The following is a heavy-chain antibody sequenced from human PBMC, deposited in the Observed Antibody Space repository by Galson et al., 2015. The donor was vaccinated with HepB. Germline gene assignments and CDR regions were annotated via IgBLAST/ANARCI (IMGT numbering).Heavy chain of an antibody. CDR1: RFTFSSFA. D-gene: IGHD3-22*01. Sequence: SLRLSCAASRFTFSSFAMHWVRQAPGKGLEWVAVISYDGSNKYYADSVKGRFTISRDDSNNSLYLQMNSLRAEDTAVYYCARGSPYYDSSGYHKYWGQGTLVTVSS. CDR2: ISYDGSNK. J-gene: IGHJ4*02. CDR3: ARGSPYYDSSGYHKY. V-gene: IGHV3-30-3*01.